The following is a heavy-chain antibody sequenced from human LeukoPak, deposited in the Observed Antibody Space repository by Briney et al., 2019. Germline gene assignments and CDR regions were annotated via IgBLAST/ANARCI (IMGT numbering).Heavy chain of an antibody. V-gene: IGHV4-30-4*01. D-gene: IGHD3-9*01. Sequence: PSETLSLTCTVSGGSISSGDYYWSWIRQPPGKGLEWIGYIYYSGSTYYNPPLKSRVTISVDTSKNQFSLKLSSVTAADTAVYYCARDSTDWLPHADDAFDIWGQGTMVTVSS. J-gene: IGHJ3*02. CDR3: ARDSTDWLPHADDAFDI. CDR2: IYYSGST. CDR1: GGSISSGDYY.